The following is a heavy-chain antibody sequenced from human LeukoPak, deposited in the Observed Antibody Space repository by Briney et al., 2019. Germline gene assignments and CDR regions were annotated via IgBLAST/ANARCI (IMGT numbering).Heavy chain of an antibody. CDR2: ISGSGGST. CDR3: AKVYYYGSGSYYNDAFDI. J-gene: IGHJ3*02. V-gene: IGHV3-23*01. Sequence: PGGSLRLSCAASGFTFSSYAMSWVRQAPGKGLEWVSAISGSGGSTYYADSVKGRFTIPRDNSKNTLYLQMNSLRAEDTAVYYCAKVYYYGSGSYYNDAFDIWGQGTMVTVSS. D-gene: IGHD3-10*01. CDR1: GFTFSSYA.